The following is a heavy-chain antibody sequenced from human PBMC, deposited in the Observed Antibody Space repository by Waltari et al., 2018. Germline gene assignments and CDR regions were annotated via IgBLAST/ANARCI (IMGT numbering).Heavy chain of an antibody. CDR2: IYYYGST. V-gene: IGHV4-59*01. CDR3: ATLAGTGSSSYLHDY. Sequence: QVQLQESGPGLVKPSETLSLTCTVSGGSISDYHWTWIRQPPGKRLEWIGDIYYYGSTNYNPSLARRVTISVDTSKNQFSLNLRSVTAADTAVYFCATLAGTGSSSYLHDYWGKGTLVTVSS. J-gene: IGHJ4*02. D-gene: IGHD6-6*01. CDR1: GGSISDYH.